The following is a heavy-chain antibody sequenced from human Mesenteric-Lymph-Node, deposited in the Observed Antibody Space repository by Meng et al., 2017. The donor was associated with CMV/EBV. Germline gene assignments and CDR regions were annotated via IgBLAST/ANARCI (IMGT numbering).Heavy chain of an antibody. CDR2: VSATGGAT. D-gene: IGHD6-13*01. Sequence: GGSLRLSCAASGFSFSRHAMNWVRQAPGKGLEWVAIVSATGGATYYADSVKGRFTISRDNSKNTLYLQMNSLRAEDTAVYYCAKDLYSSSSWPDYWGQGTLVTVSS. CDR1: GFSFSRHA. J-gene: IGHJ4*02. CDR3: AKDLYSSSSWPDY. V-gene: IGHV3-23*01.